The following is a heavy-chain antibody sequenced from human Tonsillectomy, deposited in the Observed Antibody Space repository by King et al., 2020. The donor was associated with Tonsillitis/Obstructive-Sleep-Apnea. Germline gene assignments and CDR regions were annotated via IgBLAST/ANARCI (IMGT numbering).Heavy chain of an antibody. V-gene: IGHV3-7*01. D-gene: IGHD3-10*01. CDR1: GITFSKYW. CDR3: ARDTNYVDSAIYYDVFDI. Sequence: LVESGGGLVQPGESLTLSCAASGITFSKYWMSWVRQAPGKGLEWVANIKTDGSVTQYVDSVKGRFTISRDNAKNSLYLQMNNLRAADTAVYYCARDTNYVDSAIYYDVFDIWGQGTTVIVSS. J-gene: IGHJ3*02. CDR2: IKTDGSVT.